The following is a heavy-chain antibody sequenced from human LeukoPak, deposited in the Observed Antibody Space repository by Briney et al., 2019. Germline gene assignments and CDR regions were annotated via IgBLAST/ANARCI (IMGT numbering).Heavy chain of an antibody. CDR3: ARGLSNTILRYFDPTVE. V-gene: IGHV1-8*01. Sequence: ASVKVSCKASGYTFTSYDINWVRQATGQGLEWMGWMNPNSGNTGYAQKFQGRVTMTRNTSISTAYMELSSLRSEDMAVYYCARGLSNTILRYFDPTVEWGQGTLVTVSS. CDR1: GYTFTSYD. J-gene: IGHJ4*02. D-gene: IGHD3-9*01. CDR2: MNPNSGNT.